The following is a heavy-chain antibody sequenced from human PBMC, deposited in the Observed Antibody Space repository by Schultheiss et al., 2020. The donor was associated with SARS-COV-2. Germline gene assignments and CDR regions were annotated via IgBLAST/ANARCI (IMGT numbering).Heavy chain of an antibody. CDR1: GFTFSHYA. V-gene: IGHV3-30*04. J-gene: IGHJ5*02. CDR3: ARGTRVVVPAAGFGWFDP. Sequence: SLKISCAASGFTFSHYAMHWVRQAPGKGLEWLAVISYDGTNKYYADSVKGRFTISRDNSKNTLYLQMNSLRAEDTAVYYCARGTRVVVPAAGFGWFDPWGQGTLVTVSS. CDR2: ISYDGTNK. D-gene: IGHD2-2*01.